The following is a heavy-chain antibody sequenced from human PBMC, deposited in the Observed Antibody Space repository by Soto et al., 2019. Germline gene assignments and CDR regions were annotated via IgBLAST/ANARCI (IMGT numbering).Heavy chain of an antibody. Sequence: ASVKVSCKASGYTFTGYYMHCVRQAPGQGLEWMGWINPNSGGTNYAQKFQGWVTMTRDTSISTAYMELSRLRSDDTAVYYCARKSDCIAARSTCYYGMDVWGQGTTVTVSS. J-gene: IGHJ6*02. V-gene: IGHV1-2*04. D-gene: IGHD6-6*01. CDR2: INPNSGGT. CDR1: GYTFTGYY. CDR3: ARKSDCIAARSTCYYGMDV.